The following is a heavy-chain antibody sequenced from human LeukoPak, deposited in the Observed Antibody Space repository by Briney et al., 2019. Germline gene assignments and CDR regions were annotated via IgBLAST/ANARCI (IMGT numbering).Heavy chain of an antibody. CDR2: INHSGST. CDR3: ARAWLVLFDY. D-gene: IGHD6-19*01. V-gene: IGHV4-34*01. CDR1: GGSFSGYY. Sequence: SETLSLTCAVYGGSFSGYYWSWIRQPPGKGLEWIGEINHSGSTNYNPSLKSRVTISVDTSKNQFSLKLSSVTAADTAVYYCARAWLVLFDYWGQGTLVTVSP. J-gene: IGHJ4*02.